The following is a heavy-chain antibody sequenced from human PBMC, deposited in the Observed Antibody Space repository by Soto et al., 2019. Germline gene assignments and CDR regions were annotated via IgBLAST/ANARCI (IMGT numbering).Heavy chain of an antibody. CDR2: IWYDGSNK. Sequence: PGGSLRLSCAASGFTFSSYGMHWVRRAPGKGLEWVAVIWYDGSNKYYADSVKGRFTISRDNSKNTLYLQMNSLRAEDTAVYYCATIVVDAFDIWGQGTMVTVSS. V-gene: IGHV3-33*01. CDR1: GFTFSSYG. CDR3: ATIVVDAFDI. J-gene: IGHJ3*02. D-gene: IGHD3-22*01.